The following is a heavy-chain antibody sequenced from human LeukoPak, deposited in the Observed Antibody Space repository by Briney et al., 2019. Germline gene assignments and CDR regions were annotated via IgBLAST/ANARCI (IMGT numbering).Heavy chain of an antibody. J-gene: IGHJ5*02. D-gene: IGHD3-22*01. Sequence: GASVKVSCKASGGTFSSYAISWVRQAPGQGLEWMGGIIPIFGTANYAQKFQGRVTITADKSTSTAYMELSSLRSEDTAVYYCAREVQNSMIVPGGHHWFDPWGQGTLVTVSS. CDR3: AREVQNSMIVPGGHHWFDP. V-gene: IGHV1-69*06. CDR2: IIPIFGTA. CDR1: GGTFSSYA.